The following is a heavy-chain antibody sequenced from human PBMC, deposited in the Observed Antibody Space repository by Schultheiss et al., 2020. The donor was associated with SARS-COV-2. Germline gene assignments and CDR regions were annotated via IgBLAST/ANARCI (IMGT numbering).Heavy chain of an antibody. CDR3: ARKANYYDSSGYPLHDAFDI. CDR2: ISAYNGNT. Sequence: ASVKVSCKASGYTFTSYGISWVRQAPGQGLEWMGWISAYNGNTNYAQKLQGRVTMTTDTSTSTAYMELRSLRSDDTAVYYCARKANYYDSSGYPLHDAFDIWGQGTMVTVSS. CDR1: GYTFTSYG. D-gene: IGHD3-22*01. J-gene: IGHJ3*02. V-gene: IGHV1-18*01.